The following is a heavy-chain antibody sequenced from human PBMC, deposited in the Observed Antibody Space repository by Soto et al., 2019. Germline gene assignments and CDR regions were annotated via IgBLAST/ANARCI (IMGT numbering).Heavy chain of an antibody. J-gene: IGHJ4*02. V-gene: IGHV1-58*01. CDR2: IVVGSGNT. CDR1: GFTFTSSA. D-gene: IGHD6-13*01. CDR3: AALGYSSSWYNTERDY. Sequence: SVKVSCKASGFTFTSSAVQWVRQARGQRLEWIGWIVVGSGNTNYAQKFQERVTITRDMSTSTAYMELSSLRSEDTAVYYCAALGYSSSWYNTERDYWGQGTLVTVSS.